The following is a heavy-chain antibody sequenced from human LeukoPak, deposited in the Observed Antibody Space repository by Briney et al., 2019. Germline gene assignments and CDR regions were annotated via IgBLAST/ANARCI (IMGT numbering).Heavy chain of an antibody. J-gene: IGHJ4*02. D-gene: IGHD1-26*01. CDR3: AGEVGHFDY. V-gene: IGHV3-23*01. CDR2: ISGSAGTT. Sequence: GGSLRLSCAASGFTFTTYAMSWVRQAPGKGLEWVSSISGSAGTTHYADSVKGRFTVSRDNSKNTLYLQVNGLRAEDTAVYYCAGEVGHFDYWGQGTLVTVSS. CDR1: GFTFTTYA.